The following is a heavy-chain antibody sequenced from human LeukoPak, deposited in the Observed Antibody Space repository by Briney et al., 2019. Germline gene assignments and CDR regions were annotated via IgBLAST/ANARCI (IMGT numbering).Heavy chain of an antibody. J-gene: IGHJ4*02. Sequence: GGSLRLSCAASGFTFSNYEVNWVRQAPGKGLEWVSYISTSGTTIYYADSVKGRFTISRDNAKNSLYLQMNSLRAEDTAIYYCARAPDNFDYWGQGTLVTVSS. CDR1: GFTFSNYE. V-gene: IGHV3-48*03. CDR3: ARAPDNFDY. CDR2: ISTSGTTI.